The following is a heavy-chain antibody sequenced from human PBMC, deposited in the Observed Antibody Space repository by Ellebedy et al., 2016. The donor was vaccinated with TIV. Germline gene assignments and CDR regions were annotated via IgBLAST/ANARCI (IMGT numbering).Heavy chain of an antibody. V-gene: IGHV3-11*04. J-gene: IGHJ6*02. CDR1: GFTFRAFY. D-gene: IGHD2-2*01. CDR3: DREDIAVVREGMDI. CDR2: ISNCGSNL. Sequence: GESLKIPCVGPGFTFRAFYMGLVRQAPGKGLVWISHISNCGSNLDYADSVKGRFSISRDNAKNSQYLQMNSLTAEETAVNYCDREDIAVVREGMDIWGQGTTVTVSS.